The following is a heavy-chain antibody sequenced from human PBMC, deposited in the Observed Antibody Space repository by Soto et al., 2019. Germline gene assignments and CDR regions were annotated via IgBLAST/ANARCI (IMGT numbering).Heavy chain of an antibody. CDR3: ARDYYDSSGYYLPSCYYYYGMDV. V-gene: IGHV4-59*01. J-gene: IGHJ6*02. Sequence: PSETLSLTCTVSGGSISSYYWSWIRQPPGKGLEWIGYIYYSGSTNYNPSLKSRVTISVDTSKNQFSLKLSSVTAADTAVYYCARDYYDSSGYYLPSCYYYYGMDVWGQGTTVTVSS. CDR1: GGSISSYY. CDR2: IYYSGST. D-gene: IGHD3-22*01.